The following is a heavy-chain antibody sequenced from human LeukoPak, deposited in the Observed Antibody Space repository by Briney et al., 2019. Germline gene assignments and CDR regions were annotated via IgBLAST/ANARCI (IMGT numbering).Heavy chain of an antibody. CDR3: ARCGGEPLYYYGMDV. CDR2: IYYSGST. Sequence: SETLSLTCTVSGGSISSYYWSWIRQPPGKGLEWIGYIYYSGSTNYNPSLKSRVTISVDTSKNQFSLKLSSVTAADTAVYYCARCGGEPLYYYGMDVWGQGTTVTVSS. V-gene: IGHV4-59*12. J-gene: IGHJ6*02. D-gene: IGHD2-21*01. CDR1: GGSISSYY.